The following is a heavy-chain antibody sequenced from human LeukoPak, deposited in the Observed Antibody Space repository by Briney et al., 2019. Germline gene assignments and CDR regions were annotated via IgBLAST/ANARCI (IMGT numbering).Heavy chain of an antibody. V-gene: IGHV7-4-1*02. CDR2: IHPSTGNP. D-gene: IGHD3-16*02. CDR3: ARAFQRLGELSLPDY. CDR1: GYTFTNYA. Sequence: PGASVKVSCKASGYTFTNYAMNWVRQAPGQGLEWMGWIHPSTGNPTHAQGFTGRFVFSLDTSVSTTYLQISSLKAEDTAVYYCARAFQRLGELSLPDYWGQGTLVTVSS. J-gene: IGHJ4*02.